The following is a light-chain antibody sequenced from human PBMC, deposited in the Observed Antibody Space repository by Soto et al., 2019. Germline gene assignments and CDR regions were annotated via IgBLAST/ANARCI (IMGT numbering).Light chain of an antibody. V-gene: IGKV3-20*01. CDR3: QQYLNSPRT. CDR1: QRVASD. CDR2: DAS. Sequence: VLTQSPGTLSSSPGEGATLSCRASQRVASDLAWYLQKPGQPPRLLIYDASIRATGIPDRISGSGSERDFTLNISRLEPEDAAVYYCQQYLNSPRTFGQGTKLEIK. J-gene: IGKJ1*01.